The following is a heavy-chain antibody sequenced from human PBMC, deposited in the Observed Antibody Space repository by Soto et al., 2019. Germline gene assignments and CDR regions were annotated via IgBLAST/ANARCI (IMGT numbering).Heavy chain of an antibody. J-gene: IGHJ6*02. CDR1: GFTFSSYS. V-gene: IGHV3-21*01. Sequence: VTTGGSLRLSCAASGFTFSSYSMNWVRQAPGKGLEWVSSISSSSSYIYYADSVKGRFTISRDNAKNSLYLQMNSLRAEDTAVYYCARDLTTMVRGDPFRYYGMDVWGQGTTVTVSS. D-gene: IGHD3-10*01. CDR3: ARDLTTMVRGDPFRYYGMDV. CDR2: ISSSSSYI.